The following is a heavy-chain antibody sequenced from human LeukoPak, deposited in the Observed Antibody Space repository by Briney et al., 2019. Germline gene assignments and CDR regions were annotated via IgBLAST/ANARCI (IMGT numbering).Heavy chain of an antibody. Sequence: ASVKVSCKASGYSFTKYGITWVRQAPGQGLEWMEWISTYDGDTHYAQNLQGRFTMTTDTSTSTAYMELRSLRSDDTAVYYCAREGAAQGVYFDYWGQGTLVTVSS. D-gene: IGHD6-25*01. CDR2: ISTYDGDT. J-gene: IGHJ4*02. V-gene: IGHV1-18*01. CDR1: GYSFTKYG. CDR3: AREGAAQGVYFDY.